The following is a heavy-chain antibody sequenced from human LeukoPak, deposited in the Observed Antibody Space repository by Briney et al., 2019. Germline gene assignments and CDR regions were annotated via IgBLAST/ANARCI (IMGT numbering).Heavy chain of an antibody. CDR2: IRYDGSKK. CDR3: AKGDYAAFDI. D-gene: IGHD4-17*01. J-gene: IGHJ3*02. Sequence: GRSLRLSCAASGFTFSSYGMHWVRQAPGKGLEWVAFIRYDGSKKYYADSVKGRFTISRDNSKNTLYLQMNSLRAEDTAVYYCAKGDYAAFDIWGQGTMVTVSS. V-gene: IGHV3-30*02. CDR1: GFTFSSYG.